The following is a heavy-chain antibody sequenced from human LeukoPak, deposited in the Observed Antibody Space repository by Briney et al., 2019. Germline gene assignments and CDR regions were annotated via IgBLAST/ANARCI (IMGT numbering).Heavy chain of an antibody. D-gene: IGHD1-26*01. CDR3: ARLSGSYWPAGY. J-gene: IGHJ4*02. V-gene: IGHV4-39*01. CDR1: GGSISSSSYY. CDR2: LYYSGST. Sequence: SETLSLTCTVSGGSISSSSYYWGWIRLPPGKGLEWIGSLYYSGSTYYNPSLKSRVTISVDTSKNQFSLKLSSVTAADTAVYYCARLSGSYWPAGYWGQGTLVTVSS.